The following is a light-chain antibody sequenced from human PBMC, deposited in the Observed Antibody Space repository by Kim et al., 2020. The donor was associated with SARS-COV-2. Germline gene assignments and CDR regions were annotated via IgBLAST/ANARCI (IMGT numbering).Light chain of an antibody. J-gene: IGKJ1*01. Sequence: DIQMTQSPSSLSASVGDRVTITCRASQGISNYLAWYQQKPGKAPKLLIYAASASRSGVPSRFSGSGSGIDFTLTISSLQPEDVATYYWQNNSTAPRFGQGTKVDIK. CDR2: AAS. V-gene: IGKV1-27*01. CDR3: QNNSTAPR. CDR1: QGISNY.